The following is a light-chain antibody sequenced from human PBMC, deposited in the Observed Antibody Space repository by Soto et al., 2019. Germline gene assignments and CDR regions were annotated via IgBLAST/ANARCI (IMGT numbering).Light chain of an antibody. Sequence: QSVLTQPASVSGSPGQSITISCTGTSSDVGGYNFVSWYQQQPGKAPKLMVYEVTNRPSGVSYRFSGSKSGNTASLTISGLQAEDEGDYFCSSYTGSGTLIFGGGTKLTVL. CDR2: EVT. V-gene: IGLV2-14*01. J-gene: IGLJ2*01. CDR1: SSDVGGYNF. CDR3: SSYTGSGTLI.